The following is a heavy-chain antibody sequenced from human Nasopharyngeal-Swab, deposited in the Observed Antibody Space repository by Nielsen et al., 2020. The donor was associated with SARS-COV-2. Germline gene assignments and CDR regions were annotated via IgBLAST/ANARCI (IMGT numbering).Heavy chain of an antibody. CDR1: GGSISSSSYY. CDR2: IYYSGST. D-gene: IGHD3-9*01. Sequence: SETLSLTCTVSGGSISSSSYYWGWIRQPPGKGLEWIGNIYYSGSTYYNPSLKSRVTISVDTSKNQFSLKLSFVTAADTAVYYCARGYYDILTGWMGYFQHWGQGTLVTVSS. J-gene: IGHJ1*01. V-gene: IGHV4-39*01. CDR3: ARGYYDILTGWMGYFQH.